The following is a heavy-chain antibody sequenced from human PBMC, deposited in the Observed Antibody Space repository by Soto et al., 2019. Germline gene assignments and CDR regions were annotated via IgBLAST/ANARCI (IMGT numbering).Heavy chain of an antibody. CDR3: VRDASSGYRGWWDP. J-gene: IGHJ5*02. V-gene: IGHV1-18*01. CDR1: GYTFTRSG. D-gene: IGHD5-12*01. Sequence: QVQLVQSGAEVKKPGASVKVSCKASGYTFTRSGISWVRQAPGQGFEWMGLLIPYKGDTIYAQKVQGRVILTTDTAKSTAYRVLGSLRSDDTAVYYCVRDASSGYRGWWDPWGQGTLVTVSS. CDR2: LIPYKGDT.